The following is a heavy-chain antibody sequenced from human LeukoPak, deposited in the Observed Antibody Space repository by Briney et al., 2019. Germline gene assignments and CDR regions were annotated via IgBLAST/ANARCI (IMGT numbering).Heavy chain of an antibody. CDR2: ISGSGGST. CDR1: GFTFSSYG. CDR3: AREVDSDEDY. V-gene: IGHV3-23*01. Sequence: GGSLRISCAASGFTFSSYGMSWVRQAPGKGLEWVSAISGSGGSTYYADSVKGRFTISRDNSKNTLYLQMNSLRAEDTAVYYCAREVDSDEDYWGQGTLVTVSS. J-gene: IGHJ4*02. D-gene: IGHD5-12*01.